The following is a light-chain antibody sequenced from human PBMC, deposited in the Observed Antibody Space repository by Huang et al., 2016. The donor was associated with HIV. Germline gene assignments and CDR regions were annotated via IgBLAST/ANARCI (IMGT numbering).Light chain of an antibody. J-gene: IGKJ4*01. CDR3: QQYYSTPLT. CDR2: WAS. V-gene: IGKV4-1*01. Sequence: DIVMTQSPDSLAVSLGERATINCKSGQSGLYSSNNKNYLAWYQQKPGPPPKLLIYWASTRESGVPDLFSGSESGTDFTLTISSLQAEDVAVYYCQQYYSTPLTFGGGTKVEIK. CDR1: QSGLYSSNNKNY.